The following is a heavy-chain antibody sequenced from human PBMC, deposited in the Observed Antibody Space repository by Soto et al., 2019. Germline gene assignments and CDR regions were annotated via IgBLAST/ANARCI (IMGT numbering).Heavy chain of an antibody. CDR1: GFTFSSYA. D-gene: IGHD4-17*01. Sequence: GGSLRLSCAASGFTFSSYAMSWVRQAPGKGLEWVSAISGSGGSTYYADSVKGRFTISRDNSKNTLYLQMNSLRAEDTAVYYCAKVSHMTTVTDAFDIWDQGTMVTVSS. CDR2: ISGSGGST. J-gene: IGHJ3*02. CDR3: AKVSHMTTVTDAFDI. V-gene: IGHV3-23*01.